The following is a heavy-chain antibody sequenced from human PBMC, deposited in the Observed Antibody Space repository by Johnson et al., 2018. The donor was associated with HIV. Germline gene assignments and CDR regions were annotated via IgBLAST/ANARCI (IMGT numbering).Heavy chain of an antibody. CDR1: AFTFSSYG. CDR3: AKDLGDAVGTTHDAFDI. J-gene: IGHJ3*02. CDR2: ISYDGRNK. D-gene: IGHD1-26*01. Sequence: VQLVESGGGGVQPGRSLRLSCAASAFTFSSYGMHWVRQAPGKGLEWVAVISYDGRNKYYADSVKGRFTISRDNSKNTLYLQMNSLRAEDTAVYYCAKDLGDAVGTTHDAFDIWGQGTMVTVSS. V-gene: IGHV3-30*18.